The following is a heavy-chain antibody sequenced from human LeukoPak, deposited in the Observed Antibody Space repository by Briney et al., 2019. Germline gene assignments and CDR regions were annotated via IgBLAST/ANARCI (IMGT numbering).Heavy chain of an antibody. D-gene: IGHD1-26*01. CDR1: GYTFTSYG. CDR3: ARLSNSGSYNMNYMDV. CDR2: ISAYNGNT. J-gene: IGHJ6*03. V-gene: IGHV1-18*01. Sequence: ASVNVSCKASGYTFTSYGISWVRQAPGQGLEWMGWISAYNGNTNYAQKLQGRVTMTTDTSTSTAYMELRSLRSDDTAVYYCARLSNSGSYNMNYMDVWGKGTTVTVSS.